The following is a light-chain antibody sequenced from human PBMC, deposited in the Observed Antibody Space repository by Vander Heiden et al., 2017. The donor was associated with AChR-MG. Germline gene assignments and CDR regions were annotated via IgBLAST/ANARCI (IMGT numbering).Light chain of an antibody. CDR3: STWDASLNGVL. CDR2: ANN. J-gene: IGLJ2*01. CDR1: SSNIGTHD. V-gene: IGLV1-44*01. Sequence: QSVLTQPPSASETPGQRVTISCSGSSSNIGTHDVNWYQQLPVSAPKLLIYANNLRPSGVPDRFSGSKSGTSASLAISGLQSEDEADYYCSTWDASLNGVLFGGGTKLTVL.